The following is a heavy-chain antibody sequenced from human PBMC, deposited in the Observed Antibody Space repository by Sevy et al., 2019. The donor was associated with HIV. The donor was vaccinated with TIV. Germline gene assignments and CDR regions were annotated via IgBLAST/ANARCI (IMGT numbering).Heavy chain of an antibody. Sequence: ASLKVSCKASGYTFTNYGITWVRQAPGQGLEWMGWITTYNGKTNYVEKLQGRVTRTTDTSTSTAYMELRSLRSDDTAVYYCARVHGLVPAAIYPNYGMDVWGQGTTVTVSS. CDR2: ITTYNGKT. CDR1: GYTFTNYG. J-gene: IGHJ6*02. D-gene: IGHD2-2*01. V-gene: IGHV1-18*01. CDR3: ARVHGLVPAAIYPNYGMDV.